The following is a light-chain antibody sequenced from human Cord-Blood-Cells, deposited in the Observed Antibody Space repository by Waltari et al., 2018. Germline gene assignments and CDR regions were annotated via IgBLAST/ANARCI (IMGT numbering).Light chain of an antibody. CDR1: SSSVGGYNY. J-gene: IGLJ2*01. CDR3: SSYTSSSTVV. V-gene: IGLV2-14*01. Sequence: QSALTQPASVSGSPGQSITISCTGTSSSVGGYNYVSWYQQPQGKAPKLMIYDVSHRPSGVSNRFSGSKSGNTASLTISGLQAEDEADYYCSSYTSSSTVVFGGGTKLTVL. CDR2: DVS.